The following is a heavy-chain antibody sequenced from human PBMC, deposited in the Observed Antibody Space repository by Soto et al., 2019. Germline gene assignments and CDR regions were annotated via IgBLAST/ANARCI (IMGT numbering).Heavy chain of an antibody. J-gene: IGHJ4*02. V-gene: IGHV3-21*01. CDR1: GFTFSSYS. Sequence: GGSLRLSCAASGFTFSSYSMNWVRQAPGKGLEWVSSISSSSSYIYYADSVKGRFTISRDNAKNSLYLQMNSLRAEDTAVYYCARDNDDRCMLCSAVIDYWGQGTLVTVSS. D-gene: IGHD2-8*01. CDR3: ARDNDDRCMLCSAVIDY. CDR2: ISSSSSYI.